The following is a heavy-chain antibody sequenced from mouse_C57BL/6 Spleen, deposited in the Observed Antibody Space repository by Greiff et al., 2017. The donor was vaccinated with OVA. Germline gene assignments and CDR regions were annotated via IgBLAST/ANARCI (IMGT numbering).Heavy chain of an antibody. CDR3: ARGDYYGSSYDFDV. D-gene: IGHD1-1*01. Sequence: VQLQQSGPELVKPGASVKISCKASGYTFTDYYMNWVKQSHGKSLEWIGDINPNNGGTSYNQKFKGKATLTVDKSSSTAYMELRSLTSEDSAVYYCARGDYYGSSYDFDVWGTGTTVTVSS. J-gene: IGHJ1*03. CDR2: INPNNGGT. CDR1: GYTFTDYY. V-gene: IGHV1-26*01.